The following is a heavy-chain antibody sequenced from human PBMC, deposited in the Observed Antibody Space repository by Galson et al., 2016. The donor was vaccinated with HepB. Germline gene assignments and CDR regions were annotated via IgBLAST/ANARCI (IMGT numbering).Heavy chain of an antibody. Sequence: SETLSLTCSVSGDSISSSNWWNWVRQSPGKGLEWIGEIYKTGTTNYNPSLESRVTIAIDKSKNQFSLNLNSVTAPDTAVYYCVRLHLTSQFYYFGMDVWGHGTTVIVSS. V-gene: IGHV4-4*02. D-gene: IGHD2-2*01. J-gene: IGHJ6*02. CDR3: VRLHLTSQFYYFGMDV. CDR2: IYKTGTT. CDR1: GDSISSSNW.